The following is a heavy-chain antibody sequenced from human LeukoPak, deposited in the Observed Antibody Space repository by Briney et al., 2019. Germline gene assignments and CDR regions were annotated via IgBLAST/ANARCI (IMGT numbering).Heavy chain of an antibody. D-gene: IGHD5-24*01. CDR1: GGSISTSYYY. CDR2: IYYSGGT. Sequence: PSETLSLTCTVSGGSISTSYYYWGWIRQPPGKGLEWIGYIYYSGGTSYNPSLKSRVTISVDTSKNQFSLKLSSVTAADTAVYYCARHRDAYSNQAFDYWGQGTLVTVSS. V-gene: IGHV4-61*05. J-gene: IGHJ4*02. CDR3: ARHRDAYSNQAFDY.